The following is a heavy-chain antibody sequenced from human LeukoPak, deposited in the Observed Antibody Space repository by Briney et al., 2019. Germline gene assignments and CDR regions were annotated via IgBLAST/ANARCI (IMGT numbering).Heavy chain of an antibody. CDR3: ATRYSSSWCDY. CDR2: INSDGSST. Sequence: GGSLRLSCAASGFTFSRHWMHWVRQAPGKGLVWVSGINSDGSSTSYGDSVKGRFTISRDNAKNTLYLQMNSLRVEDTAVYYCATRYSSSWCDYWGQGTLVTVSS. V-gene: IGHV3-74*01. CDR1: GFTFSRHW. J-gene: IGHJ4*02. D-gene: IGHD6-13*01.